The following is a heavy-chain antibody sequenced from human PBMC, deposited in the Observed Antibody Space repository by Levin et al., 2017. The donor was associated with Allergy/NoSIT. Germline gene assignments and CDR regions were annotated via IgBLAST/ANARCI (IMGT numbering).Heavy chain of an antibody. V-gene: IGHV3-33*01. CDR3: ARGGMVRGVIPWGYYDYMDV. D-gene: IGHD3-10*01. CDR2: IWYDGSNK. J-gene: IGHJ6*03. CDR1: GFTFSSYG. Sequence: GESLKISCAASGFTFSSYGMHWVRQAPGKGLEWVAVIWYDGSNKYYADSVKGRFTISRDNSKNTLYLQMNSLRAEDTAVYYCARGGMVRGVIPWGYYDYMDVWGKGTTVTVSS.